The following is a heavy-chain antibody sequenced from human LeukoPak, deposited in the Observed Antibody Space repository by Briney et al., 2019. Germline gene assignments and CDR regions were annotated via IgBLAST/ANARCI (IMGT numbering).Heavy chain of an antibody. V-gene: IGHV4-4*09. CDR2: IYTSGST. J-gene: IGHJ5*02. CDR1: GGSISSYY. Sequence: SETLSLTCTVSGGSISSYYWSWIRQPPGKGLEWIGYIYTSGSTNYNPSLKSRVTISVDTSKNQFSLKLSSVNAADTAVYYCARHSSRYAFDPWGQGTLVTVSS. CDR3: ARHSSRYAFDP. D-gene: IGHD3-9*01.